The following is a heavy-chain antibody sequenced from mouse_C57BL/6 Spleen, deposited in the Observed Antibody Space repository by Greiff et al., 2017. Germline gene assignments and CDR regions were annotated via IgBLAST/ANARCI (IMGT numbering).Heavy chain of an antibody. Sequence: EVKLVESGGGLVQPGGSLKLSCAASGFTFSDYGMAWVRQAPRKGPEWVAFISNLAYSIYYADTVTGRFTISRENAKNTLYLEMSSLRSEDTAMYYCARHRGGSSYGAMDYWGQGTSVTVSS. D-gene: IGHD1-1*01. J-gene: IGHJ4*01. CDR2: ISNLAYSI. CDR1: GFTFSDYG. V-gene: IGHV5-15*01. CDR3: ARHRGGSSYGAMDY.